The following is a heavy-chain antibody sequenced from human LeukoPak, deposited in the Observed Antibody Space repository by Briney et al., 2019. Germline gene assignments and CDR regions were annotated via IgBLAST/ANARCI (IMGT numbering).Heavy chain of an antibody. CDR1: GYTFTSYG. CDR3: ARDEQWLVDY. CDR2: ISLYNGNT. Sequence: GASVKVSSKASGYTFTSYGISRVRQAPGQGLEWMGWISLYNGNTKYAQKLQGRVTLTTDTSTSTAYMELRSLRSDDTAVYYCARDEQWLVDYWGQGTLVTVSS. J-gene: IGHJ4*02. D-gene: IGHD6-19*01. V-gene: IGHV1-18*01.